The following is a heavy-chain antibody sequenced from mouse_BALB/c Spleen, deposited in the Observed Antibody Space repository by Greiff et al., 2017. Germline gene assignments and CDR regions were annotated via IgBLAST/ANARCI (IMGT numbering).Heavy chain of an antibody. CDR3: ARDYYGSSYAWFAY. V-gene: IGHV1-9*01. J-gene: IGHJ3*01. CDR1: GYTFSSYW. Sequence: VQLQQSGAELMKPGASVKISCKATGYTFSSYWIEWVKQRPGHGLEWIGEILPGSGSTNYTEKFKGKATFTADTSSNTAYMQLSSLTSEDSAVYYCARDYYGSSYAWFAYWGQGTLVTVSA. CDR2: ILPGSGST. D-gene: IGHD1-1*01.